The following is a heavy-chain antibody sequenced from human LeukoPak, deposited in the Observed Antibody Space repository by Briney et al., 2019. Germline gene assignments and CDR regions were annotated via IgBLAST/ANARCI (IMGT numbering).Heavy chain of an antibody. CDR2: INPNSGGT. V-gene: IGHV1-2*02. CDR1: GYTFTDYY. J-gene: IGHJ6*02. D-gene: IGHD5-18*01. CDR3: ARVVAMVFYYGMDV. Sequence: ASVKVSCKASGYTFTDYYMHWVRQAPGQGLEWMGWINPNSGGTNYAQKFQGRVTMTRDTPISTAYMELSRLRSDDTAVYYCARVVAMVFYYGMDVWGQGTTVTVSS.